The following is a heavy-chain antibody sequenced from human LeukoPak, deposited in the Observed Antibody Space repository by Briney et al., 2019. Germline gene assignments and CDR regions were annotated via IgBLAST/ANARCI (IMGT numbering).Heavy chain of an antibody. J-gene: IGHJ4*02. CDR3: AKRIAVAALGY. Sequence: AGGSLRLSCAASGFTFSSYSMNWVRQAPGKGLEWVSYISSSSSTIYYADSAKGRFTISRDNAKNSLYLQMNSLRAEDTAVYYCAKRIAVAALGYWGQGTLITVSS. CDR2: ISSSSSTI. V-gene: IGHV3-48*01. D-gene: IGHD6-19*01. CDR1: GFTFSSYS.